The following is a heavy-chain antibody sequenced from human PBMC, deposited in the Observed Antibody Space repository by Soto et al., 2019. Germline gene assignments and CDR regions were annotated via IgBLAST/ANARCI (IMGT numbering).Heavy chain of an antibody. D-gene: IGHD2-15*01. CDR1: GYTFTSYG. V-gene: IGHV1-18*04. J-gene: IGHJ5*02. Sequence: ASVKVSCKASGYTFTSYGISWVRQAPGQGLEWMGWISAYNGNTNYAQKLQGRVTMTTDTPTSTAYMELRSLRSDDTAVYYCARDSAVVVGPWFDPWGQGTLVTVSS. CDR3: ARDSAVVVGPWFDP. CDR2: ISAYNGNT.